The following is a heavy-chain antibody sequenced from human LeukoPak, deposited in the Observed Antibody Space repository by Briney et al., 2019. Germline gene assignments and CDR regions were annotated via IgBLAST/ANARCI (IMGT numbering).Heavy chain of an antibody. V-gene: IGHV3-69-1*01. J-gene: IGHJ4*02. CDR3: ARGSVAAAGTVGY. CDR1: GLRISDYY. D-gene: IGHD6-13*01. Sequence: GGSLRLSCEASGLRISDYYMSWVRQAPGKGLEWVSVVYSGPGGSTYYAESVKGRFTISRDNAKNSLYLQMNSLRAEDTAVYYCARGSVAAAGTVGYWGQGTLVTVSS. CDR2: SGPGGST.